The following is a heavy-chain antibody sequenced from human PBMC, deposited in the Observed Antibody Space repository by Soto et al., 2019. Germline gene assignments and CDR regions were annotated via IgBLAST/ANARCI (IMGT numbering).Heavy chain of an antibody. J-gene: IGHJ3*01. Sequence: QVQLVQSGAEVKKPGASVKVSCKASGYTFSNSGVIWVRQAPGQGLEWMGWISAYSGNTYYARKLQDRVTMTTDTSTSTAYMELRTRRSDDTAVYYCARARHDGFDVWGQGTMVTVSS. CDR2: ISAYSGNT. CDR3: ARARHDGFDV. V-gene: IGHV1-18*01. CDR1: GYTFSNSG.